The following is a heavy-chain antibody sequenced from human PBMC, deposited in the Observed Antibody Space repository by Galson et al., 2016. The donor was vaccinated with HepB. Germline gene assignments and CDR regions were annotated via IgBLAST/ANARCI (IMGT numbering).Heavy chain of an antibody. CDR1: GFSFRDYA. Sequence: SLRLSCAASGFSFRDYAMHWVRQAPGKGLEWVAVVSSDGRNRYSADSMRGRFTVSRDNSNNTLYLQIHSLRSEDAGVYYCARVYTSSLLDYWGPGTLVTVA. J-gene: IGHJ4*02. V-gene: IGHV3-30*04. CDR2: VSSDGRNR. CDR3: ARVYTSSLLDY. D-gene: IGHD6-13*01.